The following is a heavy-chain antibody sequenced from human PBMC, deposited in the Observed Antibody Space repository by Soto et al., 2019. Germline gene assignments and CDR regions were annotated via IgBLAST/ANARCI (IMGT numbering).Heavy chain of an antibody. CDR2: IYYSGST. J-gene: IGHJ4*02. V-gene: IGHV4-39*01. Sequence: PSETLSLTCTVSCGSISSSSYYWGWIRQPPGKGLEWIGSIYYSGSTYYNPSLKSRVTISVDTSKNQFSLKLSSVTAADTAVYYCARPRGEYSSSQYYFDYWGQGTLVTVSS. D-gene: IGHD6-6*01. CDR1: CGSISSSSYY. CDR3: ARPRGEYSSSQYYFDY.